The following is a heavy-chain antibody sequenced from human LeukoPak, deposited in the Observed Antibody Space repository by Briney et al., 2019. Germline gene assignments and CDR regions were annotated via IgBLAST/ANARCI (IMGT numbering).Heavy chain of an antibody. D-gene: IGHD6-19*01. V-gene: IGHV6-1*01. CDR3: ARSGKAVAGHYFDY. Sequence: SQTLSLTCAISGDSVSSNSATWNWIRQSPSRGLEWLGRTYYRSKWYNDYAVSVKSRITINPDTSKNQFSLQLNSVTPEDMAVYYCARSGKAVAGHYFDYWGQGTLVTVSS. J-gene: IGHJ4*02. CDR2: TYYRSKWYN. CDR1: GDSVSSNSAT.